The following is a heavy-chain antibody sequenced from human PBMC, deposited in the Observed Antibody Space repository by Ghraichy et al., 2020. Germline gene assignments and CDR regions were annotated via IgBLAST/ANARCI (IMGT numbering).Heavy chain of an antibody. CDR1: GGSISSGSYY. CDR2: IYTSGST. Sequence: SETLSLTCTVSGGSISSGSYYWSWIRQPAGKGLEWIGRIYTSGSTNYNPTLKSRVTISVDTSKNQFSLKLSSVTAADTAVYYCARDETDDWFDPWGQGTLVTVSS. J-gene: IGHJ5*02. CDR3: ARDETDDWFDP. V-gene: IGHV4-61*02.